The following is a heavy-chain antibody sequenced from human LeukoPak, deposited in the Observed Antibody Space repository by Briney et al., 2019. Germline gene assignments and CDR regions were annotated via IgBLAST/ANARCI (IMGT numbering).Heavy chain of an antibody. CDR2: ISYDGSNK. D-gene: IGHD6-19*01. V-gene: IGHV3-30-3*01. Sequence: LRLSCAASGFTFSSYAMHWVRQAPGKGLEWVAVISYDGSNKYYADSVKGRFTISRDNSKNTLYLQMNSLRAEDTAVYYCARDTRSGCFEDWGQGTLVTVSS. CDR3: ARDTRSGCFED. J-gene: IGHJ4*02. CDR1: GFTFSSYA.